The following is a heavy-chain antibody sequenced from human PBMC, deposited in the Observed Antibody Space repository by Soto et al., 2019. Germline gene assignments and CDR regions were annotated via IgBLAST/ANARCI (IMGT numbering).Heavy chain of an antibody. CDR1: RASIYTYS. Sequence: SETLSLTCTVSRASIYTYSWTWIRQPAGKGLQWIGHIYSSGSANYSLSLKSRVSMSVDSSKNQISLKLTSVTAADTAVYYCATIVGANDYWGQGTLVTVSS. D-gene: IGHD1-26*01. CDR2: IYSSGSA. V-gene: IGHV4-4*07. J-gene: IGHJ4*02. CDR3: ATIVGANDY.